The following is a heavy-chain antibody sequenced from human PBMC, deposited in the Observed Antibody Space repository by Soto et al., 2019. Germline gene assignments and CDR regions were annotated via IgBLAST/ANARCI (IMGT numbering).Heavy chain of an antibody. D-gene: IGHD3-22*01. CDR2: IYYSGST. Sequence: QVQLQESGPGLVKPSQTLSLTCTVSGGSISSGGYYWSWIRQHPGKVLEWIGYIYYSGSTYYNPSLRSRVTLSVDTSKNQFSLKLSSVTAADTAVYYCASGFTDSSGYYRWWYFDLWGRGTLVTVSS. V-gene: IGHV4-31*03. J-gene: IGHJ2*01. CDR1: GGSISSGGYY. CDR3: ASGFTDSSGYYRWWYFDL.